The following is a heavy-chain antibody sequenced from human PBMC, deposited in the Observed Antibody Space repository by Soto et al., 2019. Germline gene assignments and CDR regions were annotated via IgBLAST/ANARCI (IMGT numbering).Heavy chain of an antibody. D-gene: IGHD3-10*01. J-gene: IGHJ6*03. CDR1: GFTFSSYS. V-gene: IGHV3-21*01. Sequence: PGGSLRLSCAASGFTFSSYSMNWVRQAPGKGLEWVSSISSSSSYIYYADSVKGRFTISRDNAKNSLYLQMNSLRAEDTAVYYCARDGESTSYYYMDVWGKGTTVTVSS. CDR3: ARDGESTSYYYMDV. CDR2: ISSSSSYI.